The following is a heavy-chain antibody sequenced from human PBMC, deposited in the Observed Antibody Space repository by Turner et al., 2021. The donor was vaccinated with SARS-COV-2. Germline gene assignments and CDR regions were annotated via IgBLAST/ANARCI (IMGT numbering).Heavy chain of an antibody. J-gene: IGHJ5*02. V-gene: IGHV3-30*04. CDR1: GFTFSSYA. D-gene: IGHD1-1*01. CDR2: ISYDGSNK. CDR3: ARNGPTNWFDP. Sequence: QVQLVDSGGGVVQPGRSLRLSCAASGFTFSSYAMHWVPQAPGKGLEWVAVISYDGSNKYYADSVKGRFTISRDYSKNTLYLQMNSLRAEDTAVYYCARNGPTNWFDPWGQGTLVTVSS.